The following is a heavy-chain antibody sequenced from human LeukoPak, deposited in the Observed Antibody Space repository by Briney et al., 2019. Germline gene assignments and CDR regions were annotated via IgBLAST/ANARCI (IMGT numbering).Heavy chain of an antibody. Sequence: GGSLRLSCAASGFTVSSNYMSWVRQAPGKGLEWVSVIYSGGSTYYADSVKGRFTISRDNSKNTLYLQMNSLRAEDTAVYYCARDWSTLLDAFDIWGQGTMVTVSS. D-gene: IGHD5/OR15-5a*01. CDR3: ARDWSTLLDAFDI. CDR2: IYSGGST. V-gene: IGHV3-53*01. CDR1: GFTVSSNY. J-gene: IGHJ3*02.